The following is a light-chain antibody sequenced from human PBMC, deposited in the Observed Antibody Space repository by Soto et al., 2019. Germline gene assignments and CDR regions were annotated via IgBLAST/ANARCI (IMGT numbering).Light chain of an antibody. J-gene: IGKJ1*01. V-gene: IGKV1-39*01. CDR1: QSIATY. CDR2: AAS. Sequence: DIEMTQSPSSLSVSVGDSVTINCRTSQSIATYLNWYQQKPGEAPKLLIYAASSLQSGVPSRFSGSGSGTEFTLTITSLRPDDFATYYCQQSYSIPWTFGQGTKVDIK. CDR3: QQSYSIPWT.